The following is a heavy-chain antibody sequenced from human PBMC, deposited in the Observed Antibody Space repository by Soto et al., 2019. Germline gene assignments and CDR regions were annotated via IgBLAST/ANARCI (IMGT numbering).Heavy chain of an antibody. CDR2: ISGSVGST. Sequence: EVQLLESGGGLAQPGGSLRLYCEASEFTFSTYALSWVRQAPGKGLEWVSAISGSVGSTCYAGSEEGRFTISRDNSKKPLFLQMNTLRAEVTAVYYCAKSCVSAIPRDPFDIWGQGTIVTVS. V-gene: IGHV3-23*01. J-gene: IGHJ3*02. CDR1: EFTFSTYA. D-gene: IGHD2-21*01. CDR3: AKSCVSAIPRDPFDI.